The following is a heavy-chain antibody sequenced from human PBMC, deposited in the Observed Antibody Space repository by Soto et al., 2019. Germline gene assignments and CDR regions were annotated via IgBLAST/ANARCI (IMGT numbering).Heavy chain of an antibody. CDR2: INAGNGNT. V-gene: IGHV1-3*01. CDR3: ARDLAFGLSDY. CDR1: GYTFTSYA. Sequence: QVHLVQSGAEVKEHGASVKVSCKASGYTFTSYAMYWVRQAPGQRLEWMGWINAGNGNTKYSQKFQGRVTITRDTSASTAYMELSSLRSEDTAVYYCARDLAFGLSDYWGQGTLVTVSS. J-gene: IGHJ4*02. D-gene: IGHD3-10*01.